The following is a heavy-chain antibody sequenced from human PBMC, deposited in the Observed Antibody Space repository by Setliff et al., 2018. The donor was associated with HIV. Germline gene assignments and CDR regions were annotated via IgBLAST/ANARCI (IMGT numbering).Heavy chain of an antibody. Sequence: SVKVSCKASGGAFISHTFTWVRQAPGQGFEWMGRIIPILGIPNYAQNFQGRLTISADKSTRTAYLELSSLRSDDSAVYFCAKEQEIGSYLNPWGQGTLVTVS. CDR3: AKEQEIGSYLNP. V-gene: IGHV1-69*04. J-gene: IGHJ5*02. D-gene: IGHD2-2*02. CDR1: GGAFISHT. CDR2: IIPILGIP.